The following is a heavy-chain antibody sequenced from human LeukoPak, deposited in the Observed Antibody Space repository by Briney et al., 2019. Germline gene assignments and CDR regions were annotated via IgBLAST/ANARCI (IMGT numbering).Heavy chain of an antibody. Sequence: SETLSLTCTVSGGSISSYYWSWIRQPPGKGLEWIGYIYYSGSTNYNPSLKSRVTISVDTSKNQFSLKLSSVTAADTAVYYCARGVGPRDDYVWGSYRASRGFEWMGFDYWGQGTLVTVSS. CDR3: ARGVGPRDDYVWGSYRASRGFEWMGFDY. CDR2: IYYSGST. CDR1: GGSISSYY. J-gene: IGHJ4*02. D-gene: IGHD3-16*02. V-gene: IGHV4-59*01.